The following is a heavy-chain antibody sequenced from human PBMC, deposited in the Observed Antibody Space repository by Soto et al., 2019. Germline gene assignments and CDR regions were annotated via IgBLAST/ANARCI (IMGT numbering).Heavy chain of an antibody. CDR3: ARHGVVGATNRDYYYGMDV. J-gene: IGHJ6*02. CDR2: IYYSGST. D-gene: IGHD1-26*01. Sequence: SETLSLTCTVSGGSISSSSYYWGWIRQPPGKGLEWIGSIYYSGSTYYNPSLKSRVTISVDTSKNQFSLKLSSVTAADTAVYYCARHGVVGATNRDYYYGMDVWGQGTTVTVSS. CDR1: GGSISSSSYY. V-gene: IGHV4-39*01.